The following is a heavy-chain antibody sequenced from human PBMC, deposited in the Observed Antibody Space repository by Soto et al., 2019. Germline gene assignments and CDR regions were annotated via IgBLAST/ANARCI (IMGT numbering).Heavy chain of an antibody. D-gene: IGHD6-25*01. CDR2: IYYSGST. V-gene: IGHV4-59*01. J-gene: IGHJ6*02. Sequence: QVQLQESGPGLVKPSETLSLTCTVSGGSISSYYWSWIRQPPGKGLEWIGYIYYSGSTNYNPSLKSRVTISVDTSKNQFSLKLSSVTAADTAVHYCARDHAASYGMDVWGQGTTVTVSS. CDR3: ARDHAASYGMDV. CDR1: GGSISSYY.